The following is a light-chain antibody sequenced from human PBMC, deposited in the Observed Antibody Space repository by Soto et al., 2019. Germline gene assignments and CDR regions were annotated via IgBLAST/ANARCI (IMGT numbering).Light chain of an antibody. Sequence: EIVWTQAPGTLSLSPGESATLSCRASQSVSSSYLAWYQQKPGQAPRLLIYGASSRATGIPDRFSGSVSGTDFTLTICRLEPADFVVYYCQQYGSSPRVTFSPRTRLEIK. CDR1: QSVSSSY. V-gene: IGKV3-20*01. J-gene: IGKJ5*01. CDR2: GAS. CDR3: QQYGSSPRVT.